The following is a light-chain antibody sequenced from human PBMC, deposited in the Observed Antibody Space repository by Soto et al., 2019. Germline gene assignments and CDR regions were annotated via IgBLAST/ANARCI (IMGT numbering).Light chain of an antibody. Sequence: AFTKCPSTLTLSPGERATLSCRASQSVSSNFVAGYQEKPGQAPRLLIYGASSRATGMPDRCSGSGSGTDFSLTISRREHEDVAVSYCRQYDRCYATAFGRGTKVDIK. V-gene: IGKV3-20*01. CDR1: QSVSSNF. J-gene: IGKJ4*01. CDR3: RQYDRCYATA. CDR2: GAS.